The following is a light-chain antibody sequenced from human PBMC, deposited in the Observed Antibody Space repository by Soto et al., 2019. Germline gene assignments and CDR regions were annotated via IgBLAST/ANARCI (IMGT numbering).Light chain of an antibody. V-gene: IGLV2-23*02. CDR3: CPSAGSSAFYV. J-gene: IGLJ1*01. Sequence: QSALTQPASVSASPGQSITISCTGSSSDVGTYNLVSWYQQHPGKAPKLMIYEVSKRPSGISNRFSGSKSGNTASLIISGLQAEDEADYYCCPSAGSSAFYVFGSGTKLTVL. CDR2: EVS. CDR1: SSDVGTYNL.